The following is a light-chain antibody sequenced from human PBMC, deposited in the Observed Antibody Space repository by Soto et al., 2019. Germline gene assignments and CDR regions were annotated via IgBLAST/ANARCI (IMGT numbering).Light chain of an antibody. V-gene: IGKV3-15*01. CDR2: GAS. CDR3: QHYNNWVGT. Sequence: EVVMTQSPATLSVSLGERATLSCRANQTISSNLAWYQQKPGQAPRLLIYGASTRATGIPARFSGSGSGTEFTLTISSLQSEDFTVYYCQHYNNWVGTFGGGTKVDI. CDR1: QTISSN. J-gene: IGKJ4*01.